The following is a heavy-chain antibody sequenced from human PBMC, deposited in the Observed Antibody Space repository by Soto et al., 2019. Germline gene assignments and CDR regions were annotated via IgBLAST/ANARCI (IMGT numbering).Heavy chain of an antibody. CDR1: GFTFSSYA. CDR2: ISYDGSNK. D-gene: IGHD1-26*01. CDR3: AREARGSSGLDY. J-gene: IGHJ4*02. V-gene: IGHV3-30-3*01. Sequence: ESGGGVVPPGRSLRLSCAASGFTFSSYAMHWVRQAPGKGLEWVAVISYDGSNKYYADSVKGRFTISRDNSKNTLYLQMNSLRAEDTAVYYCAREARGSSGLDYWGQGTLVTVSS.